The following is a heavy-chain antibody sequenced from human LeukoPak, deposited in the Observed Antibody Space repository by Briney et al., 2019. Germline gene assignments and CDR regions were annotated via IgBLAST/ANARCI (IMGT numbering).Heavy chain of an antibody. CDR1: GITFSKYG. D-gene: IGHD4-17*01. V-gene: IGHV3-23*01. Sequence: GGSLRLSCAASGITFSKYGMSWVRQAPGKGLEWVATVLGSGVPTYYADSVQGRFTISRDNSKNTLYLQMNSLRAEDTAMYYCAKDPNGDYIGTFDIWGQGTMVIVS. CDR2: VLGSGVPT. J-gene: IGHJ3*02. CDR3: AKDPNGDYIGTFDI.